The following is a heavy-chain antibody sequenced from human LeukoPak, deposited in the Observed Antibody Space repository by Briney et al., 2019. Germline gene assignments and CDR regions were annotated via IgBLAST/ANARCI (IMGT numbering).Heavy chain of an antibody. Sequence: PSETLSLTCTVSGYSISSGYYWGWIRQPPGKGLEWIASIYHSGSTYYNPSFKSRVTISVDTSKNQFSLKLSSVTAADTAVYYCARGSDYWGQGTLVTVSS. J-gene: IGHJ4*02. D-gene: IGHD6-6*01. CDR3: ARGSDY. CDR2: IYHSGST. CDR1: GYSISSGYY. V-gene: IGHV4-38-2*02.